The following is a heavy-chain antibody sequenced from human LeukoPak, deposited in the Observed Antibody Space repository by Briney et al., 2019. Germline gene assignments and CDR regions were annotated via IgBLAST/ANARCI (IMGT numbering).Heavy chain of an antibody. CDR2: IYTSGST. V-gene: IGHV4-61*02. CDR3: ARNQGSWFTNWFDP. J-gene: IGHJ5*02. CDR1: GGSISSGSYY. D-gene: IGHD6-13*01. Sequence: PSETLSLTCTVSGGSISSGSYYWSWIRQPAGKGLEWIGRIYTSGSTNYNPSLKSRVTISVDTSKNQFSLKLSSVTAADTAVYYCARNQGSWFTNWFDPWGQGTLVTVSS.